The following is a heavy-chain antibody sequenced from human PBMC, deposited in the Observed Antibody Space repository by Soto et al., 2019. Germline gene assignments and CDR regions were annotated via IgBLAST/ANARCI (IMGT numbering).Heavy chain of an antibody. CDR2: ISAYNGNT. D-gene: IGHD3-3*01. V-gene: IGHV1-18*04. CDR3: AREPLRFLEWLYNGMDV. J-gene: IGHJ6*02. Sequence: GASVKVSCKASGYTFTSYGISWVRQAPGQGLEWMGWISAYNGNTNYAQKLQGRVTMTTDTSTSTAYMELRSLRSDDTAVYYCAREPLRFLEWLYNGMDVWGQGTTVTVSS. CDR1: GYTFTSYG.